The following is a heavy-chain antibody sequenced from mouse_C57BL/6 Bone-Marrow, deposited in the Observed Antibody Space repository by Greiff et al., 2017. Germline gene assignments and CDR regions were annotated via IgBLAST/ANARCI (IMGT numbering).Heavy chain of an antibody. J-gene: IGHJ4*01. Sequence: EVKLVESGPGLVKPSQTVFLTCTVTGISITTGNYRWSWIRQFPGNKLEWIGYIYYSGTITYNPSITSRTTITRDTPKNQFFLEMNSLTAEDTATYYCARGGYDVFYAMDYWGQGTSVTVSS. CDR3: ARGGYDVFYAMDY. CDR2: IYYSGTI. CDR1: GISITTGNYR. V-gene: IGHV3-5*01. D-gene: IGHD2-2*01.